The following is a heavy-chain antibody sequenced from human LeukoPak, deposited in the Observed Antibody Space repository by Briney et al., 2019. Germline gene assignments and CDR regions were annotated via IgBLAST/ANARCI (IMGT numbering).Heavy chain of an antibody. CDR2: ISGSGGSA. CDR3: VKTPGGNSYGSFDC. V-gene: IGHV3-23*01. Sequence: PGGSLRLSCAASGFTFSSYSMNWVRQAPGKGLEWVSAISGSGGSAYYADSVKGRFTISRDNSRNTLYLQMNSLRAEDTAVYYCVKTPGGNSYGSFDCWGQGTLVTVSS. D-gene: IGHD5-18*01. CDR1: GFTFSSYS. J-gene: IGHJ4*02.